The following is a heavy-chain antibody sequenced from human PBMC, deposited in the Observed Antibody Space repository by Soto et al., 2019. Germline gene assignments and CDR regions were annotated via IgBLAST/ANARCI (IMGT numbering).Heavy chain of an antibody. Sequence: QVQLVESGGGLVKPGGSLRLSCAACGFTFSDYYMSWIRQAPGKGLEWVSYISSSGSTIYYADSVKGRFTISRDNAKNSLYLQMNSLRAEDTAVYYCARDRYYDFWSGYYRAPDDAFDIWGQGTMVTVSS. CDR2: ISSSGSTI. CDR3: ARDRYYDFWSGYYRAPDDAFDI. J-gene: IGHJ3*02. V-gene: IGHV3-11*01. D-gene: IGHD3-3*01. CDR1: GFTFSDYY.